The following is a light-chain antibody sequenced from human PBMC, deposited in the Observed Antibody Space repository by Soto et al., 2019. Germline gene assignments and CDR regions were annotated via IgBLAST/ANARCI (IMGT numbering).Light chain of an antibody. CDR3: QQYNNWPRT. CDR2: GAS. CDR1: QSVSSN. Sequence: EIVMTQSPATLSVSPGERATLSCRASQSVSSNLAWYQQKPGQAPRLLIYGASTRATGIPARFSGSGSGTEFTLTISSLQSEDSAVYYRQQYNNWPRTFGQGTKVDIK. J-gene: IGKJ1*01. V-gene: IGKV3-15*01.